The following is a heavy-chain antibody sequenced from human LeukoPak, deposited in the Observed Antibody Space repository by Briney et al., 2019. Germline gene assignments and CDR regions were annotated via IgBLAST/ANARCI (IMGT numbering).Heavy chain of an antibody. Sequence: SETLSLTCTVSGGSISSYYWSWIRQPPGKGLEWIGYIYYSGNTNYNPSLKSRVTISVDTSKNQFSLKVTSVTAADTAVYYCSRESGPFSPFGYWGQGTLVTVTS. V-gene: IGHV4-59*12. D-gene: IGHD1-26*01. CDR2: IYYSGNT. CDR1: GGSISSYY. J-gene: IGHJ4*02. CDR3: SRESGPFSPFGY.